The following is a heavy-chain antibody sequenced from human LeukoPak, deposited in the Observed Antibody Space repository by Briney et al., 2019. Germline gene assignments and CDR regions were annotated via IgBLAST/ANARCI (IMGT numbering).Heavy chain of an antibody. V-gene: IGHV4-34*01. Sequence: PSETLSLTCAVYGGSFSGYYWSWIRQPPGKGLEWIGEINHSGSTNYNPSLKSRVTISVDTSKNQFSLKLSSVTAADTAVYYCARDSLNYYDSSGYPSRDAFDIWGQGTMVTVSS. CDR3: ARDSLNYYDSSGYPSRDAFDI. CDR1: GGSFSGYY. D-gene: IGHD3-22*01. CDR2: INHSGST. J-gene: IGHJ3*02.